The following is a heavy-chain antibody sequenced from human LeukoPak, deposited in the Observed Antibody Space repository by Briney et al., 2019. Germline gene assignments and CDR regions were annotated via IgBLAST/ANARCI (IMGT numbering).Heavy chain of an antibody. Sequence: SQTLSLTCTVSGGSISSYYWSWIRQPAGKGLEWIGRIYTSGSTNYNPSLKSRVTISVDTSKNQFSLKLSSVTAADTAVYYCARTGIRFLEWLRFDDAFDIWGQGTMVTVSS. CDR1: GGSISSYY. CDR2: IYTSGST. D-gene: IGHD3-3*01. J-gene: IGHJ3*02. V-gene: IGHV4-4*07. CDR3: ARTGIRFLEWLRFDDAFDI.